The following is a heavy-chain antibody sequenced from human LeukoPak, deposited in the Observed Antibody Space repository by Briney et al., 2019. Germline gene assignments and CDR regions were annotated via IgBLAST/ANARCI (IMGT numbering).Heavy chain of an antibody. CDR2: ISYGGSNK. CDR1: GFTFSSYG. J-gene: IGHJ4*02. V-gene: IGHV3-30*18. D-gene: IGHD6-13*01. Sequence: GRPLRLSCAASGFTFSSYGMHWVRQAPGKGLEWVAVISYGGSNKYYADSVKGRFTISRDNSKNTLYLQMNSLRAEDTAVYYCAKWAAAAGKNYFDYWGQGTLVTVSS. CDR3: AKWAAAAGKNYFDY.